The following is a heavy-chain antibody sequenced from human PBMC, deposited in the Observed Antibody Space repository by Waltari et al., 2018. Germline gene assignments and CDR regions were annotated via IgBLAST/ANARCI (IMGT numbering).Heavy chain of an antibody. Sequence: EVQLVESGGDLVQPGGSRRHSCVAPGFSVSSYWMSWVPQAPGKGLEWVANIKQDGTIKGYVGSVKGRFTISRDNAKNSLYLQMNSLRGEDTAVYYCARDLYSGSYSDDYWGQGTLVTVSS. J-gene: IGHJ4*02. V-gene: IGHV3-7*01. CDR1: GFSVSSYW. CDR3: ARDLYSGSYSDDY. D-gene: IGHD1-26*01. CDR2: IKQDGTIK.